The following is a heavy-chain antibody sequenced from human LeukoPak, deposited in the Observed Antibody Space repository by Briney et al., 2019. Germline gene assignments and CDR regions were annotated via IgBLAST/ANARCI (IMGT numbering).Heavy chain of an antibody. V-gene: IGHV3-7*01. CDR2: IKQDGSEK. J-gene: IGHJ3*02. Sequence: PGGSLRLSCAASGFTFNNYGMNWVRQAPGKGLEWVANIKQDGSEKKYVDSVKGRFSISRDNAKNSLYLQMNSLRAEDTAVYYCARFEGPYDALDIWGQGTMVTVSS. CDR3: ARFEGPYDALDI. CDR1: GFTFNNYG.